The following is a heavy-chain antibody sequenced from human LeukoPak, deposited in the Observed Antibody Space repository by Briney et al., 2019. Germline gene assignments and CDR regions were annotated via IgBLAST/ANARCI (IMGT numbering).Heavy chain of an antibody. D-gene: IGHD3-10*01. CDR2: IYTSGST. Sequence: SETLSLTCTVSGGSISSGSYYWSWIRQPAGKGLEWIGRIYTSGSTNYNPSLSSRVTILLDTSKNQFSLKLSSVTAADTAVYYCASLPWGVRGLIIQDFHYWGQGTLVTVSS. CDR1: GGSISSGSYY. V-gene: IGHV4-61*02. J-gene: IGHJ4*02. CDR3: ASLPWGVRGLIIQDFHY.